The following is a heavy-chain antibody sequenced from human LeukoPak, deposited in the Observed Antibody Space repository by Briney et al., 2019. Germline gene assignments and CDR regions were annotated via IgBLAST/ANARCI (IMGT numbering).Heavy chain of an antibody. Sequence: SETLSLTCTVSGGSISSYYWSWIRQPPGKGLVWLGYIYYSESTNYNPSLKSRVTISIDTSKNQFSLKLRSVTAADTAVYYCARHVGYGNNWFDPWGQGTLVTVSS. CDR2: IYYSEST. CDR1: GGSISSYY. D-gene: IGHD5-18*01. J-gene: IGHJ5*02. CDR3: ARHVGYGNNWFDP. V-gene: IGHV4-59*08.